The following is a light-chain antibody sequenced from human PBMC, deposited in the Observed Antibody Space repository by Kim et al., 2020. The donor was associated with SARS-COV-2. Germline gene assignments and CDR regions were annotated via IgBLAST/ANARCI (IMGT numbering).Light chain of an antibody. V-gene: IGKV3-15*01. CDR2: GAS. CDR3: QQYNTWPRT. Sequence: VSRGERATRACRASQNIGSDLVWYQQRPGQSPRLIIYGASTRATGIPARFSGSGSGTEFTLTISSLQSEDFAVYYCQQYNTWPRTFGQGTKVEIK. CDR1: QNIGSD. J-gene: IGKJ1*01.